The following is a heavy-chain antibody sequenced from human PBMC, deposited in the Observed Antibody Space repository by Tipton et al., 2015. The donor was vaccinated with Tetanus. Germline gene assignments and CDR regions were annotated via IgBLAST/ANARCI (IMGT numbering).Heavy chain of an antibody. D-gene: IGHD2-8*02. CDR3: ARGITGGYNHRLDY. Sequence: TLSLTCSVSRGPISSYYWSWIRQPAGKGLEWLGHISNGNPDYTPSLKSRLTLSVDLSRNEISLELSSVTAADTGVYYCARGITGGYNHRLDYWGQGTLVAVSP. V-gene: IGHV4-4*07. J-gene: IGHJ4*02. CDR2: ISNGNP. CDR1: RGPISSYY.